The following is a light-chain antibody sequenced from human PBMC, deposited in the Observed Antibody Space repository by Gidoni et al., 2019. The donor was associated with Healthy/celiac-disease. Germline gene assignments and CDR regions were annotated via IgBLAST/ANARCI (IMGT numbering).Light chain of an antibody. V-gene: IGKV3-11*01. CDR1: QRVSSY. CDR3: QQRSNWLT. J-gene: IGKJ4*01. CDR2: DAS. Sequence: EIVLTQSPATMSLSPGERATLSCRASQRVSSYLAWYQQKPGQAPRLLIYDASNRATGIPARFSGSGSGTDFTLTISSLELEDFAVYYCQQRSNWLTFGGGTKVEIK.